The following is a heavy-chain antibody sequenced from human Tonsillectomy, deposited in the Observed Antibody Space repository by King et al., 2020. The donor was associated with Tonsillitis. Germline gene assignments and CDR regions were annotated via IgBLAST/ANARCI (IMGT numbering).Heavy chain of an antibody. J-gene: IGHJ4*02. CDR1: GFTFRRYA. V-gene: IGHV3-30*01. Sequence: VQLVESGGGVVQPGRSLRLSCAASGFTFRRYAIHWVRQAPGKGLEWVAVISYDGSNKYYADSVKGRFTISRDNSKNTLYLQMNSLRAEDTAVYYCARDHYYDSSDYYSTFDYWGQGTLVTVSS. D-gene: IGHD3-22*01. CDR3: ARDHYYDSSDYYSTFDY. CDR2: ISYDGSNK.